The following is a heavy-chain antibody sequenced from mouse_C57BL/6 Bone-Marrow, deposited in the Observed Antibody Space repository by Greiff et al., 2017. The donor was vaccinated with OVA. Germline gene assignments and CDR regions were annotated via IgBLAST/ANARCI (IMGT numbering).Heavy chain of an antibody. V-gene: IGHV1-69*01. CDR1: GYTFTSYW. D-gene: IGHD1-1*01. CDR2: IDPSDSYT. J-gene: IGHJ2*01. CDR3: ARSHYYGSSSYYFDY. Sequence: VKLQQPGAELVMPGASVKLSCKASGYTFTSYWMHWVKQRPGQGLEWIGEIDPSDSYTNYNQKFKGKSTLTVDKSSSTAYMQLSSLTSEDSAVYYCARSHYYGSSSYYFDYWGQGTTLTVAS.